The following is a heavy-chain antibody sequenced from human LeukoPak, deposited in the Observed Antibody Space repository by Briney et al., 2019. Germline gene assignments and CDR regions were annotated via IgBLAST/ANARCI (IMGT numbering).Heavy chain of an antibody. J-gene: IGHJ4*02. CDR1: GGSISSGGYY. CDR3: ARVSEQQLGLFEY. CDR2: IYNSGST. V-gene: IGHV4-31*03. D-gene: IGHD6-13*01. Sequence: PSETLSLTCTVSGGSISSGGYYWSWMRQHPGKGLEWMGYIYNSGSTYHNPSLKSRVTISVDTSKNQFSLKLSSVTAADTAVYYCARVSEQQLGLFEYWGQGTLVTVSS.